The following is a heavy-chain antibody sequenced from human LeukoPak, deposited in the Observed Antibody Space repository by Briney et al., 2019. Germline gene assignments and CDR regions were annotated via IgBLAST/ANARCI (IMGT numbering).Heavy chain of an antibody. J-gene: IGHJ6*03. V-gene: IGHV1-18*01. CDR2: ISAYNGNT. CDR1: GYTFTSYD. Sequence: ASVKVSCKASGYTFTSYDINWVRQAPGQGLEWMGWISAYNGNTNYAQKLQGRVTMTTDTSTSTAYMELRSLRSDDTAVYYCARDRGQLAEYYYYYYYMDVWGKGTTVTVSS. CDR3: ARDRGQLAEYYYYYYYMDV. D-gene: IGHD6-6*01.